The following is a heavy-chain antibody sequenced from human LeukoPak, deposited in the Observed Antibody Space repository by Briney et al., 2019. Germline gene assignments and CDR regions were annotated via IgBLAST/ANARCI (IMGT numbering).Heavy chain of an antibody. CDR2: IRYDGSNK. D-gene: IGHD3-10*01. Sequence: GGSLRLSCAASGFTFSSYGMHWVRQAPGKGLEWVAFIRYDGSNKYYADSVKGRFTISRDNSKNTLYLQMNSLRAEDTALYYCAKGTDLYGSGSLFDYWGQGTLVTVSS. V-gene: IGHV3-30*02. J-gene: IGHJ4*02. CDR3: AKGTDLYGSGSLFDY. CDR1: GFTFSSYG.